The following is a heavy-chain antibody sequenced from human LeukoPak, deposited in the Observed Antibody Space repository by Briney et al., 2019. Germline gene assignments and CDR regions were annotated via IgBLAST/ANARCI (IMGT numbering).Heavy chain of an antibody. J-gene: IGHJ6*03. CDR2: MNPNSGNT. CDR3: ARASDCISTSCSYYYYYYMDV. Sequence: ASVKVSCKASGYTFTSYDINWVRQATGQGLEWMGWMNPNSGNTGYAQKFQGRVTITRNTSISTAYMELSSLRSEDTAVYYCARASDCISTSCSYYYYYYMDVWGKGTTVTVSS. V-gene: IGHV1-8*03. D-gene: IGHD2-2*01. CDR1: GYTFTSYD.